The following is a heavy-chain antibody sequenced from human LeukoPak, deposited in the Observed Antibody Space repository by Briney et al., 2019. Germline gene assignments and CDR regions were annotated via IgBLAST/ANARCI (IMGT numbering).Heavy chain of an antibody. V-gene: IGHV4-39*07. CDR3: ARGSMRLINDVWGSYRYIGPHYFDY. CDR1: GGSITSSSYY. D-gene: IGHD3-16*02. Sequence: SETLSLTCTVSGGSITSSSYYWGWIRQPPGKGLEWIGSAYYSGSTYYNPSLKSRVTISVDTSKNQFSLKLSSVTAADTAVYYCARGSMRLINDVWGSYRYIGPHYFDYWGQGTLVTVSS. CDR2: AYYSGST. J-gene: IGHJ4*02.